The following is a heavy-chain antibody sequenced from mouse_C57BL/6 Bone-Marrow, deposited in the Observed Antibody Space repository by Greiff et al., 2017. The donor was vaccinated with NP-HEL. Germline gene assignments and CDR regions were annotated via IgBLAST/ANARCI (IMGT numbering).Heavy chain of an antibody. V-gene: IGHV1-26*01. Sequence: EVQLQQSGPELVKPGASVKISCKASGYTFTDYYMNWVKQSHGKSLEWIGDINPNNGGTSYNQKFKGKATLTVDKSSSTAYMELRSLTSEDSAVYYCARGGPTYYSNPPTIVTTGYYAMDYWGQGTSVTVSS. CDR3: ARGGPTYYSNPPTIVTTGYYAMDY. D-gene: IGHD2-5*01. J-gene: IGHJ4*01. CDR1: GYTFTDYY. CDR2: INPNNGGT.